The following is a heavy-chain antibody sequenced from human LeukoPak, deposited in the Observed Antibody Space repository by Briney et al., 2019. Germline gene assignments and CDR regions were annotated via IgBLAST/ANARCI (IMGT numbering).Heavy chain of an antibody. V-gene: IGHV3-23*01. D-gene: IGHD2-2*01. J-gene: IGHJ4*02. Sequence: GGSLRLSCAASGFTFSTYAMSWVRQAPGKGLEWVSVISDSGGSTYYADSVKGRFTISRDNSRNTLYLQMNSLRPVDTAVYYCAKAVGTLVPSHFDYWGQGTLVTVSS. CDR2: ISDSGGST. CDR1: GFTFSTYA. CDR3: AKAVGTLVPSHFDY.